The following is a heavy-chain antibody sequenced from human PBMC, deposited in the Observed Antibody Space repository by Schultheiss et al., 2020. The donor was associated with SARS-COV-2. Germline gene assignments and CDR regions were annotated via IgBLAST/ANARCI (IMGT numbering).Heavy chain of an antibody. CDR2: ISGSGGST. D-gene: IGHD6-13*01. CDR3: AKDQWARIAGAFDI. J-gene: IGHJ3*02. CDR1: GFTFSNAW. Sequence: GGSLRLSCAASGFTFSNAWMSWVRQAPGKGLEWVSAISGSGGSTYYADSVKGRFTISRDNAKNSLYLQMNSLRAEDTALYYCAKDQWARIAGAFDIWGQGTMVTVSS. V-gene: IGHV3-21*04.